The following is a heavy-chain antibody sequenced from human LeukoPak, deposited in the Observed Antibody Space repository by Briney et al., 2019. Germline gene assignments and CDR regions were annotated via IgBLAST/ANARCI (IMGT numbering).Heavy chain of an antibody. CDR2: ISGSADST. D-gene: IGHD3-22*01. Sequence: GGSLRLSCAASGFTFNSFAVNWVRQAPGKGLEWVPGISGSADSTYYADSVKGRFTISRDNSKNTLYLQMNSLRTEDTAVYYCAREGGGYYDTSGYYPFDYWGQGTLVTVSS. CDR3: AREGGGYYDTSGYYPFDY. J-gene: IGHJ4*02. V-gene: IGHV3-23*01. CDR1: GFTFNSFA.